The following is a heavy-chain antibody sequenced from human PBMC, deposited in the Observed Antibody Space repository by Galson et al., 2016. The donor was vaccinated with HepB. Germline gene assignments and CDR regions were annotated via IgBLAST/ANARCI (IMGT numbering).Heavy chain of an antibody. CDR1: GFTFNNAW. CDR2: IKSKSDGGTK. V-gene: IGHV3-15*01. CDR3: STVLGPNWYDYVDS. D-gene: IGHD1-1*01. J-gene: IGHJ4*02. Sequence: SLRLSCAVSGFTFNNAWMNWVRQAPGKGLEWVGRIKSKSDGGTKDYAAPGQDRFSIARDDSTNSLFLRCNSLKAEDTGVYHCSTVLGPNWYDYVDSWGQGTLVTVSS.